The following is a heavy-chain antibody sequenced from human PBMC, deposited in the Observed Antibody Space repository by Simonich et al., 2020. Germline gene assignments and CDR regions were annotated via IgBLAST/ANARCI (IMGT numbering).Heavy chain of an antibody. CDR1: GGSIRSSSYY. CDR3: ARQRVLMVYAIDY. V-gene: IGHV4-39*01. J-gene: IGHJ4*02. D-gene: IGHD2-8*01. Sequence: QLQLQESGPGLVKPSETLSLTCTVSGGSIRSSSYYWGWIRQPPGKGLEWIGSSYYSVSTYYNPSLKSRVTISVDTSKNQFSLKLSSVTAADTAVYYCARQRVLMVYAIDYWGQGTLVTVSS. CDR2: SYYSVST.